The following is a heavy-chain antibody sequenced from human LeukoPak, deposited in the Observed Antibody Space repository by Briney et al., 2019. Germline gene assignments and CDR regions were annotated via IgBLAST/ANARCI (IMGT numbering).Heavy chain of an antibody. Sequence: GGALRLSCAASGFTFSSDSLNWGRQAPGKGLEWGSFISSSSITIYYAESVKGLFTISRDHAEKSLYLQLTSLTAEDTAVYYCARDRGGSYSAIDYWGQGTLVTVSS. CDR1: GFTFSSDS. D-gene: IGHD2-15*01. J-gene: IGHJ4*02. V-gene: IGHV3-48*04. CDR2: ISSSSITI. CDR3: ARDRGGSYSAIDY.